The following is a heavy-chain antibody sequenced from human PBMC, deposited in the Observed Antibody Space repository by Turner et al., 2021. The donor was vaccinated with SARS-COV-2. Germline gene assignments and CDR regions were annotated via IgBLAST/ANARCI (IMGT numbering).Heavy chain of an antibody. Sequence: QVQLPESGPGLVKPSLSLSLPCTVSCGSFSSGGYYWSWTRQHPGKGLEWIGYIYYSGSTYYNPSLKSRVTISVDTSKNQFSLKLTSVTAADAAVYYCARGPDTWENESCFDYWGQGTLVTVSS. CDR2: IYYSGST. CDR3: ARGPDTWENESCFDY. D-gene: IGHD1-26*01. V-gene: IGHV4-31*03. J-gene: IGHJ4*02. CDR1: CGSFSSGGYY.